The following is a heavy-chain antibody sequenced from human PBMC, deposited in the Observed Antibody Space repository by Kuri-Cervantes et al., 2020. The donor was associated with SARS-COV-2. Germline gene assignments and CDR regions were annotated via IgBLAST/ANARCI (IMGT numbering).Heavy chain of an antibody. CDR1: GFTFSSYA. CDR3: AKLGGGDYDFWSGYSDYYYGMDV. J-gene: IGHJ6*02. Sequence: GGSLRLSCAASGFTFSSYAMSWVRQAPGKGLEWVSAISGSGGSTYYADSVKGRFTISRDNSKNTLYLQMNSLRAEDTAVSYCAKLGGGDYDFWSGYSDYYYGMDVWGQGTTVTVSS. V-gene: IGHV3-23*01. CDR2: ISGSGGST. D-gene: IGHD3-3*01.